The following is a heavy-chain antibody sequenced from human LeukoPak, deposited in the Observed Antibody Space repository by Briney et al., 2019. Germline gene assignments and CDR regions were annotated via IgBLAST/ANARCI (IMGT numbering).Heavy chain of an antibody. Sequence: PGRSLRLSCAASGFTFSSYAMHWVRQAPGKGLEWVAVISYDGSNKYYADSVKGRFTISRDNSKNTLYLQMNSLRAEDTAVYYCARDTGIAAAPGAFDIWGQGTMVTVSS. V-gene: IGHV3-30-3*01. CDR1: GFTFSSYA. CDR3: ARDTGIAAAPGAFDI. D-gene: IGHD6-13*01. CDR2: ISYDGSNK. J-gene: IGHJ3*02.